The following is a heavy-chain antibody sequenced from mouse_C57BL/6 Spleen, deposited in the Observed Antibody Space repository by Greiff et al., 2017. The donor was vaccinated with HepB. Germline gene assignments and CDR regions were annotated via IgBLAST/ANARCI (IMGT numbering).Heavy chain of an antibody. CDR1: GFTFSDYG. CDR2: ISSGSSTI. CDR3: AREGYYGSSYYWYFDV. V-gene: IGHV5-17*01. D-gene: IGHD1-1*01. J-gene: IGHJ1*03. Sequence: EVQGVESGGGLVKPGGSLKLSCAASGFTFSDYGMHWVRQAPEKGLEWVAYISSGSSTIYYADTVKGRFTISRDNAKNTLFLQMTSLRSEDTAMYYCAREGYYGSSYYWYFDVWGTGTTVTVSS.